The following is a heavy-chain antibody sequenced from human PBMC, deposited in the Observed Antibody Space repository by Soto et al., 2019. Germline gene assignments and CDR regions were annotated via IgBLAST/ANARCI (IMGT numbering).Heavy chain of an antibody. V-gene: IGHV4-39*01. CDR2: IYYSGST. CDR3: ARLCPRSGSYYIWAKKVHRYYFDY. J-gene: IGHJ4*02. D-gene: IGHD3-10*01. Sequence: QLQLQESGPGLVKPSETLSLTCTVSGGSISSSSYYWGWIRQPPGKGLEWIGSIYYSGSTYYNPSLKSRVTISVDTSKNQFSLKLSSVTAADTAVYYCARLCPRSGSYYIWAKKVHRYYFDYWGQGTLVTVSS. CDR1: GGSISSSSYY.